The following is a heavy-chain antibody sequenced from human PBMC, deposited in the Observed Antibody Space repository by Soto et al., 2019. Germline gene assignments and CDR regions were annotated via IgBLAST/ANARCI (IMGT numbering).Heavy chain of an antibody. CDR3: ARRGASYDTARGGYYYGMDV. V-gene: IGHV5-10-1*01. CDR2: IDPSDSYT. CDR1: GYSFTSYW. J-gene: IGHJ6*02. D-gene: IGHD3-9*01. Sequence: GESLKISCKGSGYSFTSYWISWVRQMPGKGLEWMGRIDPSDSYTNYSPSFQGHVTISADKSISTAYLQWSSLKASDTAMYYCARRGASYDTARGGYYYGMDVWGQGTTVTVSS.